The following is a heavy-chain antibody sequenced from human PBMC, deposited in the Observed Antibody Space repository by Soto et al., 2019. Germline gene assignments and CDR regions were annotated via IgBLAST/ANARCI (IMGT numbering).Heavy chain of an antibody. CDR2: ISGSGGST. V-gene: IGHV3-23*01. D-gene: IGHD2-2*01. Sequence: GGSLRLSCAASGFTFSSYAMSWVRQAPGKGLEWVSAISGSGGSTYYADSVKGRFTISRDNSKNTLYLQMNSLRAEDTAVYYCAKVGYCSSTSCYGSFDYWGQGTLVTVSS. CDR1: GFTFSSYA. CDR3: AKVGYCSSTSCYGSFDY. J-gene: IGHJ4*02.